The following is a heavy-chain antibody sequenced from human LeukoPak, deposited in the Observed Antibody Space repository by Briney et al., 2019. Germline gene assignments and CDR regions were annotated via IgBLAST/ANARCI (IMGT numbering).Heavy chain of an antibody. CDR3: ARGAVAAAGSFSYYYYYYMDV. J-gene: IGHJ6*03. D-gene: IGHD6-13*01. V-gene: IGHV4-39*07. CDR1: GGSISSNSYS. CDR2: INHSGST. Sequence: SETLSLTCTVSGGSISSNSYSWGWIRQPPGKGLEWIGEINHSGSTNYNPSLKSRVTISVDTSKNQFSLKLSSVTAADTAVYYCARGAVAAAGSFSYYYYYYMDVWGKGTTVTVSS.